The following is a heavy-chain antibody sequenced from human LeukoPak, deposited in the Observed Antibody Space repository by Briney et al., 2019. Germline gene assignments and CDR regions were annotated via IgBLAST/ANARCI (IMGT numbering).Heavy chain of an antibody. V-gene: IGHV1-2*02. CDR2: INPHSGVR. CDR1: GFTFTDYY. Sequence: GASVEVSCKASGFTFTDYYIHWVRQAPGQGLAWMGYINPHSGVRSSPQKFQGRVTMTPDTSISAVYMELSSLTSDDMAIYYCVREGNDLLSKNFDYWGQGTLVTVSS. D-gene: IGHD4-23*01. J-gene: IGHJ4*02. CDR3: VREGNDLLSKNFDY.